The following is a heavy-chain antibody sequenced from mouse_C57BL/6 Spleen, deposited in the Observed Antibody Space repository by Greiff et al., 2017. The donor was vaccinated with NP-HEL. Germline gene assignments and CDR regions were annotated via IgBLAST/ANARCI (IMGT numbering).Heavy chain of an antibody. Sequence: QVQLQQSVAELVKPGASVKLSCKASGYTFTEYTIHWVKQRSGQGLEWIGWFYPGSGSIKYNETFKDTATLTADKSSSTVYMERSRLTSEDSAVYFCARQRGTSSAGYWFAYWGQGTLVTVSA. J-gene: IGHJ3*01. CDR1: GYTFTEYT. V-gene: IGHV1-62-2*01. CDR3: ARQRGTSSAGYWFAY. D-gene: IGHD3-2*02. CDR2: FYPGSGSI.